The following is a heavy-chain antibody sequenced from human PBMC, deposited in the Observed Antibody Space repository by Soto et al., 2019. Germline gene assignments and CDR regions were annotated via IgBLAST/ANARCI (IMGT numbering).Heavy chain of an antibody. J-gene: IGHJ4*02. CDR1: GGSISSGPYS. CDR2: SYYSGST. Sequence: SETLSLTCTVSGGSISSGPYSWGWIRQPPGKGLDWIGTSYYSGSTNYNPSLESRVTISVDTSKNQFSLKVSSVTAADTAVYYCAKGLSVIPAWFIDVHWGQGTKVTVSS. D-gene: IGHD3-10*01. V-gene: IGHV4-39*01. CDR3: AKGLSVIPAWFIDVH.